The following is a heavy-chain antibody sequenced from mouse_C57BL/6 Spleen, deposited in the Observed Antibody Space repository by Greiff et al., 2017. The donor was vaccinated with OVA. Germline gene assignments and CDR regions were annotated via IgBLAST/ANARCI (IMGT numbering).Heavy chain of an antibody. CDR3: ADYYYGSSYDAMDY. Sequence: EVQGVESGAELVKPGASVKLSCTASGFNIKDYYMHWVKQRTEQGLEWIGRIDPEDGETKYAPKFQGKATITADTSSNTAYLQLSSLTSEDTAVYYCADYYYGSSYDAMDYWGQGTSVTVSS. D-gene: IGHD1-1*01. V-gene: IGHV14-2*01. J-gene: IGHJ4*01. CDR2: IDPEDGET. CDR1: GFNIKDYY.